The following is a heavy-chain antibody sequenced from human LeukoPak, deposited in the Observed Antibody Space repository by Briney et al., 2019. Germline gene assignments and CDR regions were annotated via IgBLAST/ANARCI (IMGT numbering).Heavy chain of an antibody. CDR2: IYTSGST. D-gene: IGHD3-3*01. V-gene: IGHV4-4*07. CDR1: GGSISSYY. CDR3: ARARLEKDYYYGMDV. Sequence: PSETLSLTCTVSGGSISSYYWSWIRQPAGKGLEWIGRIYTSGSTNYNPSLKSRVTMSVDTSKNQFSLKLSSVTAADTVVYYCARARLEKDYYYGMDVWGQGTTVTVSS. J-gene: IGHJ6*02.